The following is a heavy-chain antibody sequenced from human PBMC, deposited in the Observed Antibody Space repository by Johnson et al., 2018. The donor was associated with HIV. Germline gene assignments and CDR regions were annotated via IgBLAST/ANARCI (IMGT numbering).Heavy chain of an antibody. CDR1: GFTFSNYA. J-gene: IGHJ3*01. V-gene: IGHV3-30-3*01. Sequence: VQLVESGGGLVQPGGSLRLSCAASGFTFSNYAMHWVRQAPGKGLEWVTLISHDGSNKYYADSVKGRFTISRDNSKNTLYLQMNSLRAEDTSYYYCARDLPGIYDAFDLCGQGTKVTISS. D-gene: IGHD1-26*01. CDR2: ISHDGSNK. CDR3: ARDLPGIYDAFDL.